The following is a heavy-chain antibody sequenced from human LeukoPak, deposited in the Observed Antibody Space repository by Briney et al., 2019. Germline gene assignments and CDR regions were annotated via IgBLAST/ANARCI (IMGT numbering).Heavy chain of an antibody. CDR3: AREGTITMVRGVIIPGWFDP. D-gene: IGHD3-10*01. Sequence: ASVKVSCKASGYTFTSYDINWVRQATGQGLEWMGWMNPNSGNTGYAQKFQGRVTMTRNTSISTAYMELSSLRSEDTAVYYCAREGTITMVRGVIIPGWFDPWGQGTLVTVSS. V-gene: IGHV1-8*01. CDR2: MNPNSGNT. J-gene: IGHJ5*02. CDR1: GYTFTSYD.